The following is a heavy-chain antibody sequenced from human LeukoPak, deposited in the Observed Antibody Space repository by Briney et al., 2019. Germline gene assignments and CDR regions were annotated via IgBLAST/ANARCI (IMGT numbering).Heavy chain of an antibody. CDR3: ARHIQQQLVYGMDV. J-gene: IGHJ6*02. D-gene: IGHD6-13*01. Sequence: SETLSLTCTVSGGSISSYYWSWIRQPPGKGLEWIGYIYYSGSTNYNPSLKSRVTISVDTSKNQFSLKLSSVTAADTAVYYCARHIQQQLVYGMDVWGQGTTVTVSS. CDR2: IYYSGST. V-gene: IGHV4-59*08. CDR1: GGSISSYY.